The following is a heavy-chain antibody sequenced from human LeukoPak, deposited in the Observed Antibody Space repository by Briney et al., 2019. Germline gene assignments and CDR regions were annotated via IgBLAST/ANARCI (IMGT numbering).Heavy chain of an antibody. V-gene: IGHV3-21*01. D-gene: IGHD3-22*01. Sequence: GGSLRLSCAASGFTFSSYSMNWVRQAPGKGLEWVSSISSSSSYIYYADSVKGRFTISRDNAKNSLYLQMNSLGAEDTAVYYCARDQGDAPYYYDSSGYYYDYWGQGTLVTVSS. CDR2: ISSSSSYI. J-gene: IGHJ4*02. CDR1: GFTFSSYS. CDR3: ARDQGDAPYYYDSSGYYYDY.